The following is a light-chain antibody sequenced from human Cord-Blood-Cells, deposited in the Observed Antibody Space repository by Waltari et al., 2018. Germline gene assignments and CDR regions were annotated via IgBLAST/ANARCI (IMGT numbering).Light chain of an antibody. V-gene: IGKV3-11*01. CDR1: QSVSSY. Sequence: EIVLTQSPATLSLSTGESATLSCRASQSVSSYLAWYQQKHGQAPRLLIYDASNRATGIPARFSGSGSGTDFTLTISSLEPEDFAVYYCQQRSNWPLFTFGPGTKVDIK. CDR2: DAS. CDR3: QQRSNWPLFT. J-gene: IGKJ3*01.